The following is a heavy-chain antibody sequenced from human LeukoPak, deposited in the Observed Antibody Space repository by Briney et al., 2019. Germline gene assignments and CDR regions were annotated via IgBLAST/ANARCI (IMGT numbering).Heavy chain of an antibody. V-gene: IGHV3-33*06. CDR2: IWYDGSNK. Sequence: GGSLRLSCAASGFTFSSYGMHWVRQAPGKGLEWVAVIWYDGSNKYYADSVKGRFTISRDNSKSTLYLQMNSLRAEDTAVYYCAKDGQWLDYFDYWGQGTLVTVSS. CDR1: GFTFSSYG. CDR3: AKDGQWLDYFDY. D-gene: IGHD6-19*01. J-gene: IGHJ4*02.